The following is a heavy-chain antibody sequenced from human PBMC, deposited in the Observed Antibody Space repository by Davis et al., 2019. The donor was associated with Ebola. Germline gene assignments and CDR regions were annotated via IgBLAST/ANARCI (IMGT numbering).Heavy chain of an antibody. D-gene: IGHD3-16*02. CDR3: ARDVMITFGGVIDN. Sequence: SETLSLTCTVSGGSISSSSYYWGWIRQPPGKGLEWIGSIYYSGSTYYNPSLKSRVTISVDTSKNQFSLKLSSVTAADTAVYYCARDVMITFGGVIDNWGQGTLVTVSS. CDR1: GGSISSSSYY. V-gene: IGHV4-39*01. J-gene: IGHJ4*02. CDR2: IYYSGST.